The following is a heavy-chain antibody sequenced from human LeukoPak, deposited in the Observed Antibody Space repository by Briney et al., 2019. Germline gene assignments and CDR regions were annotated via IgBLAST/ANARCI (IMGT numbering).Heavy chain of an antibody. CDR2: INSEGRST. CDR1: GFTFSSYW. J-gene: IGHJ4*02. D-gene: IGHD3-10*01. CDR3: ARDETFGSGSYYRFDY. V-gene: IGHV3-74*01. Sequence: GGSLRLSCAASGFTFSSYWMHWVRQAPGKGLVWVSRINSEGRSTSYADSVKGRFTISRDNAKNTLYLQMNSLRAEDTAAYYCARDETFGSGSYYRFDYWGQGSLVTVSS.